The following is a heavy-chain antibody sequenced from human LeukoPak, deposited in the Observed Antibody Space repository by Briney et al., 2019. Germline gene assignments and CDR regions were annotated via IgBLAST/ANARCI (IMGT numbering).Heavy chain of an antibody. CDR1: GFTFSSYA. Sequence: PGGSLRLSCKASGFTFSSYAMTWVRQAPGKGLEWVSAMGGSGDSPKYADSVKGRFTMSRDSSRNTVYLQMNRLRPDDTAVYYCARDWSADDWGQRTLVTVSS. V-gene: IGHV3-23*01. CDR2: MGGSGDSP. CDR3: ARDWSADD. J-gene: IGHJ4*02.